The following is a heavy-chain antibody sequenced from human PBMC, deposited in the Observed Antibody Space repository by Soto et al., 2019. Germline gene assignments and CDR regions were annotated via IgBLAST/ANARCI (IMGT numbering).Heavy chain of an antibody. V-gene: IGHV3-21*01. CDR3: ARFLREGYKLDY. CDR1: GFTFSSYS. Sequence: EVQLVESGGGLVKPGGSLRLSCAASGFTFSSYSMNWVRQAPGKGLEWVSSISSSTSYMYYADSVKGRFTISIDNARHSLYLQMSSPRDEATAVYYCARFLREGYKLDYWGQGTLVTVSS. J-gene: IGHJ4*02. CDR2: ISSSTSYM. D-gene: IGHD5-12*01.